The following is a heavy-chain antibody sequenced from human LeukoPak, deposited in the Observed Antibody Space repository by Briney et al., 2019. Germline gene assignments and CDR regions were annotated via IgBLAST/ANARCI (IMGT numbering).Heavy chain of an antibody. V-gene: IGHV5-51*01. CDR3: ARHPPYYYDSSGYYLDHYYGMDV. CDR1: GYSFTSYW. J-gene: IGHJ6*02. CDR2: IYPGDSDT. Sequence: HGESLKISCKGSGYSFTSYWIGWVRQMPGKGLEWMGIIYPGDSDTRYSPSFQGQVTISADKSISTAYLQWSSLKDSDTAMYYCARHPPYYYDSSGYYLDHYYGMDVWGQGTTVTVSS. D-gene: IGHD3-22*01.